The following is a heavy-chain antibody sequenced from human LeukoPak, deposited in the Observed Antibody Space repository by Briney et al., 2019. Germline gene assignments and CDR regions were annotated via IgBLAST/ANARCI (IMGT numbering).Heavy chain of an antibody. CDR3: ARDHMTTVTKNDY. Sequence: SGGSLRLSCAASGFTFSSYWMSWVRQAPGKGLERVANIKQDGSEKYYVDSVKGRFTISRDNAKNSLYLQMNSLRAEDTAVYYCARDHMTTVTKNDYWGQGTLVTVSS. J-gene: IGHJ4*02. CDR2: IKQDGSEK. CDR1: GFTFSSYW. V-gene: IGHV3-7*03. D-gene: IGHD4-17*01.